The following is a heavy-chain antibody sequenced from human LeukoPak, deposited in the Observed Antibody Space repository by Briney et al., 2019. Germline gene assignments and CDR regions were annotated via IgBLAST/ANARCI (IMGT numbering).Heavy chain of an antibody. D-gene: IGHD3-22*01. CDR3: ARRRGVYYYDSSGYYGIDP. Sequence: SETLSLTCAVYGGSFSGYYWSWIRQPPGKGLEWIGEINHSGSTNYNPSLKSRVTISVDTSKNQFSLKLSSVTAADTAVYYCARRRGVYYYDSSGYYGIDPWAREPWSPSPQ. CDR2: INHSGST. J-gene: IGHJ5*02. V-gene: IGHV4-34*01. CDR1: GGSFSGYY.